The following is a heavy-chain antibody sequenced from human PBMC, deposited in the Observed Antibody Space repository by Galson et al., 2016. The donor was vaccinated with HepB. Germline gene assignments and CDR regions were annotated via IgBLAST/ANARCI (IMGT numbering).Heavy chain of an antibody. CDR1: GFTFGTYA. CDR3: AKARGAKYAAYYFDF. J-gene: IGHJ4*01. D-gene: IGHD2-8*01. Sequence: SLRLSCAASGFTFGTYAVNWVRQAPGKGLEWVSAVGGGGTAYYADSVKGRFTVSRDNSKNTLDLHMYRLRVEATAVYYCAKARGAKYAAYYFDFWGDGTLVTVSS. V-gene: IGHV3-23*01. CDR2: VGGGGTA.